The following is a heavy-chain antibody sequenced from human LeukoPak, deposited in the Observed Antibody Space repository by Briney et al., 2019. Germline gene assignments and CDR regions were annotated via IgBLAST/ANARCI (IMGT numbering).Heavy chain of an antibody. CDR3: ARDRSSGGAFDI. J-gene: IGHJ3*02. V-gene: IGHV3-11*01. Sequence: GGSLRLSCAASGFTFSDYYMSWIPQAPGKGLEWVSYISSSGSTIYYADSVKGRFTISRDNAKKSLYLQMNSLRAEDTAVYYCARDRSSGGAFDIWGQGTMVTVSS. CDR1: GFTFSDYY. CDR2: ISSSGSTI. D-gene: IGHD3-22*01.